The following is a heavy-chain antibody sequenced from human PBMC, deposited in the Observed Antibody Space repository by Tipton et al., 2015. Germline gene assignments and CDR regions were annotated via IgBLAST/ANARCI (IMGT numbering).Heavy chain of an antibody. CDR3: ARDPNSAYVPYYYYGMDV. CDR1: GGSFSGYY. J-gene: IGHJ6*02. V-gene: IGHV4-4*07. CDR2: IYTSGRT. D-gene: IGHD5-12*01. Sequence: TLSLTCTVSGGSFSGYYWTWIRQPAGKGLEWIGRIYTSGRTYYNPSLKSRVSMSVDTSKNQFSLQPTSVTAADTAVYYCARDPNSAYVPYYYYGMDVWGQGTTVTVSS.